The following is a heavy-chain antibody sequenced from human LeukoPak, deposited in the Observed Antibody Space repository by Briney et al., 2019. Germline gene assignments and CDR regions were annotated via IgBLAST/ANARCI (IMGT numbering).Heavy chain of an antibody. D-gene: IGHD2-2*02. CDR2: ISVINTKI. J-gene: IGHJ6*03. V-gene: IGHV3-21*01. CDR1: GFTFSSYS. CDR3: ARSGYCSSSSCYNYYYYYMDV. Sequence: PGGSLRLSCVASGFTFSSYSMKWLRQPQGRGRGGVYSISVINTKIYYADSVRGRFTISRDNAKNSLSLQMNSLRAEDTAVYYCARSGYCSSSSCYNYYYYYMDVWGKGATVTVSS.